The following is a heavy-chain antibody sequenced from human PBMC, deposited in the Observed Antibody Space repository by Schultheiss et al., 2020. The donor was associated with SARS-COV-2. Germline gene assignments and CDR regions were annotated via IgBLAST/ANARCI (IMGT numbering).Heavy chain of an antibody. CDR1: GFTVSSNY. Sequence: GGSLRLSCAASGFTVSSNYMSWVRQAPGKGLEWVAVISYDGSNKYYADSVKGRFTISRDNSKNTLYLQMNSLRAEDTAVYYCARDPGGYSYGPQYYFDYWGQGTLVTVSS. V-gene: IGHV3-30*03. J-gene: IGHJ4*02. CDR3: ARDPGGYSYGPQYYFDY. D-gene: IGHD5-18*01. CDR2: ISYDGSNK.